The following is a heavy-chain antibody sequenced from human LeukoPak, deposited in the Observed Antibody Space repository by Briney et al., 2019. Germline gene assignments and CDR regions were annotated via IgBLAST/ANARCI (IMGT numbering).Heavy chain of an antibody. J-gene: IGHJ4*02. D-gene: IGHD6-13*01. V-gene: IGHV3-30*04. CDR2: ISYDGSNK. CDR3: ARDRQQLGIFDG. Sequence: PGGSLRLSCAVSGFTLSSYAMQWVRQAPAKGLEWVAGISYDGSNKYYAHSVKGRFSISRDNTKDAMYLQMNRLRGEDTAVYYCARDRQQLGIFDGWGQGSLVIVSS. CDR1: GFTLSSYA.